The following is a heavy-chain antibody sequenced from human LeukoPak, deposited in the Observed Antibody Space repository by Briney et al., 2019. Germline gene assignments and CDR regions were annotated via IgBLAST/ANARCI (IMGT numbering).Heavy chain of an antibody. CDR3: ARVQNYYDFFGLPAERYYFDY. J-gene: IGHJ4*02. CDR2: INPNSGGT. CDR1: GYTFTGYY. Sequence: ASVKVSCTASGYTFTGYYMHWVRQAPGQGLEWMGWINPNSGGTNYAQKFQGRVTMTRDTSISTAYMELSRLRSDDTAVYYCARVQNYYDFFGLPAERYYFDYWGQGTLVTVSS. D-gene: IGHD3-22*01. V-gene: IGHV1-2*02.